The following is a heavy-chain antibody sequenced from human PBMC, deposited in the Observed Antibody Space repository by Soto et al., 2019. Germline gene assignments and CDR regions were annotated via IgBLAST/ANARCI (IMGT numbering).Heavy chain of an antibody. V-gene: IGHV4-30-4*01. CDR3: ARGRRIQLWLGWFDP. J-gene: IGHJ5*02. D-gene: IGHD5-18*01. Sequence: QVQLQESGPGLVKPSQTLSLTCTVSGGSISSGDYYWSWIRLPPGKGLEWIGYIYYSGSTYYNPSLKSRVTIAVDTSKHQFSLKLSSVTAADTAVYYCARGRRIQLWLGWFDPWGQGALVTVSS. CDR2: IYYSGST. CDR1: GGSISSGDYY.